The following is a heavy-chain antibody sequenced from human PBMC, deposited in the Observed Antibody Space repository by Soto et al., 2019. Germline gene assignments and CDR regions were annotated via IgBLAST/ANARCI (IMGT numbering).Heavy chain of an antibody. CDR2: IRSKAYGGTT. D-gene: IGHD1-26*01. CDR3: TIAGIVGATTDGAFDI. J-gene: IGHJ3*02. V-gene: IGHV3-49*04. CDR1: GFTFGYYA. Sequence: PGGALRLSCTASGFTFGYYAMSGVRQAPGKGLEWVGFIRSKAYGGTTEYAASVKGRFTISRDDSKSIAYLQMNSLKTEDTAVYYCTIAGIVGATTDGAFDIWGQGTMVT.